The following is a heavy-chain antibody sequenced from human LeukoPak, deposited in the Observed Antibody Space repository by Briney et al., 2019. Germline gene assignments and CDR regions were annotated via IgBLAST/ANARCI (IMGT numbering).Heavy chain of an antibody. D-gene: IGHD3-10*01. V-gene: IGHV3-33*01. Sequence: PGGSLRLSCAASGFTFSSYGMHWVRQAPGKGLEWVAVIWYDGSNKYYADSVKGRFTISRDNAKSSLYLQMNSLRAEDTAVYFCVRESVYGSRSYYSYWGQGTLVTISS. CDR3: VRESVYGSRSYYSY. CDR1: GFTFSSYG. J-gene: IGHJ4*02. CDR2: IWYDGSNK.